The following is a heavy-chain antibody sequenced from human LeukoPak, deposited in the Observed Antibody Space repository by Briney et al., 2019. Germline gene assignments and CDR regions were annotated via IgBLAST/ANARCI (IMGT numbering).Heavy chain of an antibody. CDR2: ISGGGGST. D-gene: IGHD2-15*01. J-gene: IGHJ4*02. V-gene: IGHV3-23*01. Sequence: GGSLRLSCAASGFTFRTYAMTWVRQAPGKGLEWVSAISGGGGSTYYADSVKGRFTISRDNSKNTLYLQMSTLRAEGTAVYYCAKDRYCGGGTCYWSYFDYWGQGTLVTVSS. CDR1: GFTFRTYA. CDR3: AKDRYCGGGTCYWSYFDY.